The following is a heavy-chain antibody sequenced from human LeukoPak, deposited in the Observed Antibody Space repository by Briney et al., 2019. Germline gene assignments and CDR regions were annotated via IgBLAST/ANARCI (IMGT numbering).Heavy chain of an antibody. D-gene: IGHD3-9*01. Sequence: SVKVSCKASGGIFTNYAINWVRQAPGQGLEWMGRIIPILDVTNYAQKFQGRVTITADQSTSTAYMELSSLRSEDTAVYYCARGGGVDILTGFQYWGQGTLVTVSS. CDR2: IIPILDVT. V-gene: IGHV1-69*04. CDR1: GGIFTNYA. CDR3: ARGGGVDILTGFQY. J-gene: IGHJ4*02.